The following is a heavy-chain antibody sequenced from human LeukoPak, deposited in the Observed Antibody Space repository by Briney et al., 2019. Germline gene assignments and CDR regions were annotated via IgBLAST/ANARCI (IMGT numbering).Heavy chain of an antibody. D-gene: IGHD5-24*01. CDR2: IYHSGST. V-gene: IGHV4-38-2*02. Sequence: SETLSLTCTVSGYSISSGYYWGWIRQPPGKGLEWIGSIYHSGSTYYNPSLKSRVTISVDTSKNQFSLKLSSVTAADTAVYYCARGAGPMAADAFDIWGQGTMVTVSS. CDR3: ARGAGPMAADAFDI. CDR1: GYSISSGYY. J-gene: IGHJ3*02.